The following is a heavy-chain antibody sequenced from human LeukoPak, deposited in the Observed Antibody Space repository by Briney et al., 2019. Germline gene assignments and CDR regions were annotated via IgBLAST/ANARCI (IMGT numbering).Heavy chain of an antibody. Sequence: GASVKVSCKASGYTFTDYYMHWVRQAPGQGLEWMGWLNVNRGGTNYAQRFQGRVTMTRDTSITTAYMELSRLKSDDTAVYYCARRYCSSTSCYYFDYWGQGTLVTVSS. D-gene: IGHD2-2*01. CDR2: LNVNRGGT. V-gene: IGHV1-2*02. CDR3: ARRYCSSTSCYYFDY. CDR1: GYTFTDYY. J-gene: IGHJ4*02.